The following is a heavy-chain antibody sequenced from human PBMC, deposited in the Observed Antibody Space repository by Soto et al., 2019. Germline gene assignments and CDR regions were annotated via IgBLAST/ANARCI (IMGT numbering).Heavy chain of an antibody. CDR1: GGSIRSYY. CDR2: IYYSGST. CDR3: ARLYGLDAFDL. J-gene: IGHJ3*01. V-gene: IGHV4-59*08. Sequence: QVQLQESGPGLVKPSETLSLTCTVSGGSIRSYYWSWIRQPPGKGLEWIGYIYYSGSTNYNPSLKTRXTXSXXTSKNQFSLKLSSVTAGDTAVYYCARLYGLDAFDLWGQGTMVTVSS. D-gene: IGHD3-16*02.